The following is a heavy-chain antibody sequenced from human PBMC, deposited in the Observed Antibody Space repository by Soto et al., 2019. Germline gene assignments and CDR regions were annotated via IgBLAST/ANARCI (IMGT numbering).Heavy chain of an antibody. CDR3: ARATLIIRHITNLGEASPGLVEH. Sequence: QVQLVQSGAEVKMPGASVRVSCEASGYTFTEYFLHWVRQAPGQGLEWMGWISPESGVTNIAPNFEGRVTMTADTAITTAYMQLSGLRYDDTAVYYCARATLIIRHITNLGEASPGLVEHWGQGTLVSVSS. CDR1: GYTFTEYF. CDR2: ISPESGVT. D-gene: IGHD3-3*01. J-gene: IGHJ5*02. V-gene: IGHV1-2*02.